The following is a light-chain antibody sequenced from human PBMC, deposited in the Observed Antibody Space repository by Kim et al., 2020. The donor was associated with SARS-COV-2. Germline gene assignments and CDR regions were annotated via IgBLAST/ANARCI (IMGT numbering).Light chain of an antibody. CDR1: SNVIGNYYS. Sequence: GQSTTTTCTETSNVIGNYYSVSWYQRHPDTAHNLMIYGVAKRPSEGPHRFSATKSGNTASLTISGVQTEDEADYYGYSYAGSFILVFGGGTQLTVL. V-gene: IGLV2-11*01. CDR3: YSYAGSFILV. CDR2: GVA. J-gene: IGLJ3*02.